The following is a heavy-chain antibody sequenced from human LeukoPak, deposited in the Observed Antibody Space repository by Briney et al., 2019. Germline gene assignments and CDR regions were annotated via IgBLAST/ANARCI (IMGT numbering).Heavy chain of an antibody. J-gene: IGHJ5*01. CDR2: LSGSGGST. D-gene: IGHD6-13*01. Sequence: GGSLRLSCAASGFTFSSYAMSWVRQAPGKGLEWVSVLSGSGGSTYYADSVKGRFTISRDNSKSTVYLQMNSLRVEDTAVYYCAEGSARSSWNGHWFDSWGQGTLVTVSS. V-gene: IGHV3-23*01. CDR1: GFTFSSYA. CDR3: AEGSARSSWNGHWFDS.